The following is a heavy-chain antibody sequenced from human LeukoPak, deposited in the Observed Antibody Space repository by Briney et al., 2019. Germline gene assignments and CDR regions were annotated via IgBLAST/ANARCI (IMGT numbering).Heavy chain of an antibody. D-gene: IGHD3-10*01. V-gene: IGHV1-2*02. CDR1: GYIFTSYY. J-gene: IGHJ3*02. Sequence: GASVKVSCKASGYIFTSYYMHWVRHAPGQGLEWMGWINPHNGGTNYAQKFQGRVTMTRDTSIGTAYMELSRPRSDDTAVYYCANALWFGEFSFDIWGQGTMVIVS. CDR2: INPHNGGT. CDR3: ANALWFGEFSFDI.